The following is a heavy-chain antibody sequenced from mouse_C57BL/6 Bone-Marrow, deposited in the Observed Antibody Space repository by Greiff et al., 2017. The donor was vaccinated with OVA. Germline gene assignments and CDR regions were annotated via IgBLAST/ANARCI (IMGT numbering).Heavy chain of an antibody. Sequence: VKLMESGPGLVQPSQSLSITCTVSGFSLTSYGVHWVRQPPGKGLEWLGVIWSGGSTDYNAAFISRLSISKDNSKSQVFFKMNSLQADDTAIYYCASQLTGTGWYFDVWGTGTTVTVSS. CDR1: GFSLTSYG. CDR3: ASQLTGTGWYFDV. V-gene: IGHV2-4*01. CDR2: IWSGGST. D-gene: IGHD4-1*01. J-gene: IGHJ1*03.